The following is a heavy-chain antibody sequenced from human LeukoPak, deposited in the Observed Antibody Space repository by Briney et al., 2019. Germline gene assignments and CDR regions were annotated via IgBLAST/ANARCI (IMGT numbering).Heavy chain of an antibody. CDR1: GGSFSGYY. CDR3: ASRGGAFDY. Sequence: SETLSLTCAVYGGSFSGYYWSWIRQPPGKGLEWIGEINHSGSTNYNPSLKSRVTISVDTSKNQFSLKLSSVTAADTAVYYCASRGGAFDYCGQGTLVTVSS. J-gene: IGHJ4*02. CDR2: INHSGST. V-gene: IGHV4-34*01. D-gene: IGHD3-16*01.